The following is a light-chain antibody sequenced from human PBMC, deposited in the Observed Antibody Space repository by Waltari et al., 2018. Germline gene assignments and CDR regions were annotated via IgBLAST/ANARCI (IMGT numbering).Light chain of an antibody. CDR3: LVWHSTIDHQGV. J-gene: IGLJ2*01. CDR1: NIGSKS. CDR2: YDS. V-gene: IGLV3-21*04. Sequence: SYVVTQSPSVSVAPGETARITCGGDNIGSKSVHWYQQRPGQAPVLVISYDSDRPSGIPERFSGSNSGNTATLPISWVEAEDEADYDCLVWHSTIDHQGVFGGGTKLTVL.